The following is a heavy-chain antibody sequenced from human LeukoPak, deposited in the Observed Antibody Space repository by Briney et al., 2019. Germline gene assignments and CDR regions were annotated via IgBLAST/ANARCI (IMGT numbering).Heavy chain of an antibody. V-gene: IGHV4-39*07. J-gene: IGHJ4*02. Sequence: PSETLSLTCTVSGGSMTSSAYFWGWVRQPPGKGLEWIGSMHYRGNTYYDPSLKSRVTMSVDTSKNQFSLKLSSVTAADTAVYYCAGAMVRGVGVYYFDYWGQGTLVTVSS. D-gene: IGHD3-10*01. CDR3: AGAMVRGVGVYYFDY. CDR1: GGSMTSSAYF. CDR2: MHYRGNT.